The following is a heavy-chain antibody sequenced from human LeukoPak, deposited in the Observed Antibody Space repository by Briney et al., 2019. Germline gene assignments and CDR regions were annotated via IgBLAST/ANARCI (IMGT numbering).Heavy chain of an antibody. V-gene: IGHV5-51*01. CDR1: GYSFTSYW. D-gene: IGHD6-19*01. Sequence: GESLKISCKGSGYSFTSYWIGWVRQMPGKGLEWMGIIYPGDSDTRYSPSFQGQVTISADKSISTAYLQWSSLKASDTAMYYCARHRVAVAGTNWFDPWGQRTRVTVSS. CDR2: IYPGDSDT. J-gene: IGHJ5*02. CDR3: ARHRVAVAGTNWFDP.